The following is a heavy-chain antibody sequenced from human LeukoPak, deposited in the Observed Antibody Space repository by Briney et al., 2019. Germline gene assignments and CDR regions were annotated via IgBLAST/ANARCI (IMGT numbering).Heavy chain of an antibody. CDR3: ARDQSSSWYLVVSRWFDP. CDR1: GFTFSSYW. Sequence: PGGSLRLSCAASGFTFSSYWMSWVRQAPGKGLEWVANIKQDGSEKYYVDSVKGRFTISRDNAKNSLYLQMKSLRAEDTAVYYCARDQSSSWYLVVSRWFDPWGQGTLVTVSS. J-gene: IGHJ5*02. V-gene: IGHV3-7*05. CDR2: IKQDGSEK. D-gene: IGHD6-13*01.